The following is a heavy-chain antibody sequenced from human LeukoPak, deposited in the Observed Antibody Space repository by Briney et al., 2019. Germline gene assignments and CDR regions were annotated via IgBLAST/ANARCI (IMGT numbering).Heavy chain of an antibody. Sequence: EASVRVSCKASGYTFTGYYMHWVRQAPGQGLEWMGWINPNRGGTNYAQKFRGWVTMTRDTSISTAYMELSRLRSDDTAVYYCARGYSSSSWKTFYYYYYGMDVWGQGTTVTVSS. CDR3: ARGYSSSSWKTFYYYYYGMDV. J-gene: IGHJ6*02. CDR1: GYTFTGYY. D-gene: IGHD6-6*01. V-gene: IGHV1-2*04. CDR2: INPNRGGT.